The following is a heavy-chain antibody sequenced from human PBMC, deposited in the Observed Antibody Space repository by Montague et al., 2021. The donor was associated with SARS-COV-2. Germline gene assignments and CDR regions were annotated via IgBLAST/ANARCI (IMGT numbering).Heavy chain of an antibody. CDR3: ARDLGGIDV. Sequence: TLSLTCTVSGGSISYGGYFWSWIRQHPGKGLEWIGYIYKSGTTQYNPSLKSRVSLSVDTSKNQFSLNLRSATAADTALDYCARDLGGIDVWGQGTTVIVSS. V-gene: IGHV4-31*03. J-gene: IGHJ6*02. CDR1: GGSISYGGYF. CDR2: IYKSGTT. D-gene: IGHD3-10*01.